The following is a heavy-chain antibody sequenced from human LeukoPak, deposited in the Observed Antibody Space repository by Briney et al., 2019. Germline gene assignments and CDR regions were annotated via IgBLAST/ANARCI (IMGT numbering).Heavy chain of an antibody. D-gene: IGHD6-19*01. V-gene: IGHV4-61*02. CDR2: IYTSGST. CDR3: SRWYSSGWYHKKDFDY. J-gene: IGHJ4*02. CDR1: GGSISSGSYY. Sequence: SETLSLTCTVSGGSISSGSYYWSWIRQPAGKGLEWIGRIYTSGSTNYNPSLKSRVTISVDTSKNQFSQKLSSVTAADTAVYYCSRWYSSGWYHKKDFDYWGQGTLVTVSS.